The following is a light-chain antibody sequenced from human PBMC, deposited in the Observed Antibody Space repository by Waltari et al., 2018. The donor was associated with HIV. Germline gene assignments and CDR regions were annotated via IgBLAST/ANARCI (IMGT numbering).Light chain of an antibody. CDR1: QSVTSTY. J-gene: IGKJ5*01. CDR3: QQYGSSLPVT. V-gene: IGKV3-20*01. CDR2: GAS. Sequence: DIVLTQSPGTLSLSPGERATLSCRASQSVTSTYLAWYQQRPGQAPRLLIYGASRRATGLPDRFSGSWSGTDLTLTISGLEPGDFAVYYCQQYGSSLPVTFGQGTRLEIK.